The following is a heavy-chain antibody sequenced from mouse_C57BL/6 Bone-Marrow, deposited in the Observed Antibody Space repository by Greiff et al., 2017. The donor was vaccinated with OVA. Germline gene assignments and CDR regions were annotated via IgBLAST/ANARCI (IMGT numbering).Heavy chain of an antibody. J-gene: IGHJ1*03. CDR2: ISSGSSTI. CDR3: AKDSFDGYYVNVDV. D-gene: IGHD2-3*01. CDR1: GFTFSDYG. Sequence: DVHLVESGGGLVKPGGSLKLSCAASGFTFSDYGMHWVRQAPEKGLEWVAYISSGSSTIYYADTVKGRFTISRDNAKNTLFLQMTSLRSEDTAMYYCAKDSFDGYYVNVDVWGTGTTVTVSS. V-gene: IGHV5-17*01.